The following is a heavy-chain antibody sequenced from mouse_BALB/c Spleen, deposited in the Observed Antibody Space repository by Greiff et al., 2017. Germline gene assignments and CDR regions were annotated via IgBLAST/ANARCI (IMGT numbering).Heavy chain of an antibody. CDR3: ARHEGGGFITTAPFAY. V-gene: IGHV1-62-2*01. Sequence: VQLQQSGAELVKPGASVKLSCKASGYTFTEYIIHWVKQRSGQGLEWIGWFYPGSGSIKYNEKFKDKATLTSDKSSSTVYMELSRLTSEDSAVYFCARHEGGGFITTAPFAYWGQGTLVTVSA. D-gene: IGHD1-2*01. CDR1: GYTFTEYI. J-gene: IGHJ3*01. CDR2: FYPGSGSI.